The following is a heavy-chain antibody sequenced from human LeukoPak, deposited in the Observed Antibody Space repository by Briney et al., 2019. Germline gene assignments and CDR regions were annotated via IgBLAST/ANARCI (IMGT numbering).Heavy chain of an antibody. V-gene: IGHV4-31*03. D-gene: IGHD3-22*01. CDR3: ARVEAVVNYYDSSGYYYFGAFDI. CDR1: GGSISSGGYY. CDR2: IYYSGST. Sequence: SETLSLTCTVSGGSISSGGYYWSWIRQHPGKGLEWIGYIYYSGSTYYNPSLKSRVTISVDTSKNQFSLKLSSVTAADTAVYYCARVEAVVNYYDSSGYYYFGAFDIWGQGTMVTVSS. J-gene: IGHJ3*02.